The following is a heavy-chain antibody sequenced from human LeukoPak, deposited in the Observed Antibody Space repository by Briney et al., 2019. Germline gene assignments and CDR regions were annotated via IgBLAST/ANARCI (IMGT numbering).Heavy chain of an antibody. V-gene: IGHV3-49*03. CDR3: SRDLRFSFDY. Sequence: QTGGSLRLSCTASGFTLGDYAMSWFRQAPGKGLEWVGFVRSKAYGGTTEYAASVKGRFTISRDDSKSIAYLQMNSLKTEDTAIYYCSRDLRFSFDYRGQGTLVTVSS. J-gene: IGHJ4*02. D-gene: IGHD3-9*01. CDR2: VRSKAYGGTT. CDR1: GFTLGDYA.